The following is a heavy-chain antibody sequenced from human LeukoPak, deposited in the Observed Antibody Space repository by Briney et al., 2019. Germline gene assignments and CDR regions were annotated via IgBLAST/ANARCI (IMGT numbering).Heavy chain of an antibody. V-gene: IGHV4-59*04. D-gene: IGHD3-22*01. J-gene: IGHJ3*02. CDR1: GFNFSHYE. CDR3: ARAGDVITMIENAFDI. Sequence: PGGPLRLSCGASGFNFSHYEMNWVRQPPGKGLEGIANIYYTGSTYYNSSLKSRISMSVDTSKNQFSLKLTSVTAADTAVYYCARAGDVITMIENAFDIWGQGTMVTVSS. CDR2: IYYTGST.